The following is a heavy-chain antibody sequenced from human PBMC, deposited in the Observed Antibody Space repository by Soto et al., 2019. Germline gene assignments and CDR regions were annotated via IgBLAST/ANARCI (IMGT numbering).Heavy chain of an antibody. CDR1: GYTFNSYG. D-gene: IGHD6-13*01. CDR2: ISAYNGNT. V-gene: IGHV1-18*01. Sequence: GASVKVSCKASGYTFNSYGSSWVRQAPGQGLEWMGWISAYNGNTNYAQKLQGRVTMTTDTSTSTAYMELRSLRSDDTAAYYCARHTYSRDFWFDPWGQGTLVTVSS. CDR3: ARHTYSRDFWFDP. J-gene: IGHJ5*02.